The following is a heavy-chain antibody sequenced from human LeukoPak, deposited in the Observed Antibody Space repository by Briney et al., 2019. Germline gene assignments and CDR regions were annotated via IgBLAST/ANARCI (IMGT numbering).Heavy chain of an antibody. CDR2: ISGSGGST. V-gene: IGHV3-23*01. Sequence: GGSLRLSCAASGFTFTSYAMSWVRQAPGKGLEWVSAISGSGGSTYYADSVNGRFTISRDNSKNTLYLQMNSLRAEDTAVYYCAKDGHILTGYQRPDGFDIWGQGTTVTVSS. J-gene: IGHJ3*02. CDR1: GFTFTSYA. D-gene: IGHD3-9*01. CDR3: AKDGHILTGYQRPDGFDI.